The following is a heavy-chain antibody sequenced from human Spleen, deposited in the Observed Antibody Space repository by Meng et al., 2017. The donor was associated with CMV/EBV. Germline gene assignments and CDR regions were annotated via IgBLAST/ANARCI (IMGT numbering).Heavy chain of an antibody. CDR2: SYWNDDK. CDR3: AHRPSEVWSGYRNWFDP. D-gene: IGHD3-3*01. Sequence: FSLSNTGGWVGQSRQPPGKSLEWLAHSYWNDDKPYNPVLKSRLTITKDTPNTQVLLIMTNMDPVDTATYYCAHRPSEVWSGYRNWFDPWGQGTLVTVSS. V-gene: IGHV2-5*01. CDR1: FSLSNTGGW. J-gene: IGHJ5*02.